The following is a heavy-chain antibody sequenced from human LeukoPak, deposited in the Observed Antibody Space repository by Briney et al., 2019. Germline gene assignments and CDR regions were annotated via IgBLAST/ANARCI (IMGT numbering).Heavy chain of an antibody. D-gene: IGHD4-11*01. CDR2: IYYSGST. CDR1: GGSISSYY. CDR3: ARIPMTTVTSTDY. Sequence: SETLSLTCTVSGGSISSYYRSWIRQPPGKGLEWIGYIYYSGSTNYNPSLKSRVTISVDTSKNQFSLKLSSVTAADTAVYYCARIPMTTVTSTDYWGQGTLVTVSS. J-gene: IGHJ4*02. V-gene: IGHV4-59*01.